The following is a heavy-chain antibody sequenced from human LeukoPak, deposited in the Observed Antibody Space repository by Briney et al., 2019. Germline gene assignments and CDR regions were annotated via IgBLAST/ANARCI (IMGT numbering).Heavy chain of an antibody. CDR3: ARAPPYSSASWGYYGMDV. J-gene: IGHJ6*02. D-gene: IGHD6-6*01. V-gene: IGHV3-7*01. CDR2: IKEDGSEK. CDR1: GFTFSSYF. Sequence: GSLRLSCAASGFTFSSYFMSWVRQAPGKGLEWVANIKEDGSEKYYVDSVKGRFTISRDNAKNSLYLQMNNLRAEDTAVYYCARAPPYSSASWGYYGMDVWGQGTTVTVSS.